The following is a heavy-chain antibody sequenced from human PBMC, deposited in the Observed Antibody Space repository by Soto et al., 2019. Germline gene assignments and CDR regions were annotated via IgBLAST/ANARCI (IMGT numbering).Heavy chain of an antibody. CDR3: ARDQGITTFGVYSMYYYGMDV. V-gene: IGHV1-18*01. CDR1: GYTFISSG. D-gene: IGHD3-3*01. Sequence: ASVKVSFKASGYTFISSGISWVRQAPGQGLERLGWISSDNGNTNYAQHLQGRVSMTTDTSTSTAYMDPRSLRSDDTAVYYCARDQGITTFGVYSMYYYGMDVWGQGTTVTVSS. J-gene: IGHJ6*02. CDR2: ISSDNGNT.